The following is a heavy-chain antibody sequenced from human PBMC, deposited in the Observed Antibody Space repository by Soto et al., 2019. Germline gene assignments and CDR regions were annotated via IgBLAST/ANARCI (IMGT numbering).Heavy chain of an antibody. J-gene: IGHJ4*02. D-gene: IGHD3-9*01. CDR3: ARALYDVLTGYHY. Sequence: VASVKVSCKASGYTFTDYYIHWVRQAPGQGLAWMGWINPNSGGTAYAQNFQGRVTMTRDTSTSTAYMELSRLRSDDTAAYYCARALYDVLTGYHYWGQGTLVTVSS. CDR2: INPNSGGT. V-gene: IGHV1-2*02. CDR1: GYTFTDYY.